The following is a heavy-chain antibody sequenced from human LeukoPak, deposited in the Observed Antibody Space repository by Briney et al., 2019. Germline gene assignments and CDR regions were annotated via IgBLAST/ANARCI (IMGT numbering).Heavy chain of an antibody. CDR1: GGSISSHY. V-gene: IGHV4-59*11. CDR2: IHYTGST. D-gene: IGHD3-10*01. CDR3: ARGGYYGSGNDFRFDP. J-gene: IGHJ5*02. Sequence: SETLSLTCTVSGGSISSHYWGWIRQSPGKGLECIGYIHYTGSTNYNPSLKSRVTISVETSKNQFSLKLKSVTAADTAVYYCARGGYYGSGNDFRFDPWGQGTLVTVSS.